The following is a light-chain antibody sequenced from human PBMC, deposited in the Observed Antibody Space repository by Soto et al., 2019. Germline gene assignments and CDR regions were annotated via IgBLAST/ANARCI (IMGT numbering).Light chain of an antibody. J-gene: IGKJ2*01. V-gene: IGKV3-20*01. Sequence: EIVLTQSPGTLSLSPGERATLSCRASQSVSSTYLSWYQQKPGQAPRLLIYAATSRETGLQDTFSGSGSGTDFALTISRLEPEDFAVYYCQQYDSSPYTFGQGTKLEIK. CDR3: QQYDSSPYT. CDR2: AAT. CDR1: QSVSSTY.